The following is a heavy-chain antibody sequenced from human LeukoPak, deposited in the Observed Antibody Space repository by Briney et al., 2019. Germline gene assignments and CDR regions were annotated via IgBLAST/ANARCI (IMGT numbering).Heavy chain of an antibody. CDR3: ARVHLYDSSGYYDY. CDR1: GYTFTSYG. J-gene: IGHJ4*02. CDR2: IIPILGIA. V-gene: IGHV1-69*04. D-gene: IGHD3-22*01. Sequence: SVKVSCKASGYTFTSYGISWVRQAPGQGLEWMGRIIPILGIANYAQKFQGRVTITADKSTSTAYMELSSLRSEDTAVYYCARVHLYDSSGYYDYWGQGTLVTVSS.